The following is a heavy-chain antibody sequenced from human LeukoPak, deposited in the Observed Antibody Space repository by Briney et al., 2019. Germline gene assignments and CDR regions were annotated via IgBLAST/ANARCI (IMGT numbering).Heavy chain of an antibody. V-gene: IGHV3-48*01. D-gene: IGHD3-22*01. CDR1: GFTFSNYS. CDR2: ISSSSSTI. CDR3: ARGGREFTRKYYYDSSGSHFYFDY. Sequence: TGGSLRLSCAASGFTFSNYSMNWVRQAPGKGLEWVSYISSSSSTIYYADSVKGRFTISRDNAKNSLYLQMNSLRAEDTAVYYCARGGREFTRKYYYDSSGSHFYFDYWGQGTLVTVSS. J-gene: IGHJ4*02.